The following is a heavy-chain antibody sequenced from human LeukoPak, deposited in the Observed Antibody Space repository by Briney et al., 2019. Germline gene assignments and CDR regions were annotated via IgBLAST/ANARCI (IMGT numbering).Heavy chain of an antibody. J-gene: IGHJ4*02. V-gene: IGHV3-23*01. CDR2: ISGSGDSP. D-gene: IGHD1-1*01. CDR3: AKLVDWNYFDY. CDR1: GFTFRSYV. Sequence: GGSLGVSCVASGFTFRSYVMSWVRQAPGKGLEWVSAISGSGDSPSYADSVKGRATISRDNSKNTLYLQMSSLRAEDTAVYYCAKLVDWNYFDYWGQGTLVTVSS.